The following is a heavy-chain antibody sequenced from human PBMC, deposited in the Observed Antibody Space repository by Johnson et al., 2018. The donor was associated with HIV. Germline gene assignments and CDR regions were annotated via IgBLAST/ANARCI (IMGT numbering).Heavy chain of an antibody. CDR2: INTDGTDT. CDR3: ARAQILPDDVFNL. CDR1: DFTLRNYW. J-gene: IGHJ3*01. Sequence: VQLVESGGGVAQPGGSLRLSCAATDFTLRNYWMHWVRQVPGMGPVWVSRINTDGTDTAYGATVMGRFTVSRDDAKNTLYLQMNSLRVEDTAIYYCARAQILPDDVFNLWGQGIQVTVSS. V-gene: IGHV3-74*01. D-gene: IGHD2-2*01.